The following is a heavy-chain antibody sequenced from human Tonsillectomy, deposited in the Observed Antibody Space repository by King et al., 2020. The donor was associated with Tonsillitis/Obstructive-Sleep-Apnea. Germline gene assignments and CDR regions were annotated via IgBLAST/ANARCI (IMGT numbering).Heavy chain of an antibody. CDR3: ARXVXXXXXXXGYYLDY. CDR2: IYYSGST. J-gene: IGHJ4*02. D-gene: IGHD3-22*01. Sequence: HLQLQESGPGLVKPSETLSLTCTVSGGSISSSSYYWGWIRQPPGKGLEWIGSIYYSGSTYYNPSLKSRXTXSVDTSKNQXSLKLGSVTAADTAVYYCARXVXXXXXXXGYYLDYWGQGXLVTVSS. V-gene: IGHV4-39*01. CDR1: GGSISSSSYY.